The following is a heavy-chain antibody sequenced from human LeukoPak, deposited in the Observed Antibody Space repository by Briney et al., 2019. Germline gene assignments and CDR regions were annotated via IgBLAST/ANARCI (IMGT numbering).Heavy chain of an antibody. CDR2: FDPEDGET. CDR1: GYTLTELS. Sequence: GASVKVSCKVSGYTLTELSMHWVRQAPGKGLEWMGGFDPEDGETIYAQKFQGRVTMTEDTSTDTAYMELSSLRSEDTAVYYCATRVNNWNQPYAFDIWGQGTMVTVSS. J-gene: IGHJ3*02. CDR3: ATRVNNWNQPYAFDI. D-gene: IGHD1-20*01. V-gene: IGHV1-24*01.